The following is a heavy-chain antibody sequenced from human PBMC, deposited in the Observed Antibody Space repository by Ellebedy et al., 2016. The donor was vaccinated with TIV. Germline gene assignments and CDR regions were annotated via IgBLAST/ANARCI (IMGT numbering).Heavy chain of an antibody. Sequence: AASVKVSCKASGGTFNNYAINWVRQAPGQGLEWLGGIIPLFGTANYAQKFQGRVTISADEATSTAYMELSSLRSEDTAVYYCARSQNYYDSSGYHWFDPWGQGTLVTVSS. CDR1: GGTFNNYA. D-gene: IGHD3-22*01. CDR3: ARSQNYYDSSGYHWFDP. V-gene: IGHV1-69*13. CDR2: IIPLFGTA. J-gene: IGHJ5*02.